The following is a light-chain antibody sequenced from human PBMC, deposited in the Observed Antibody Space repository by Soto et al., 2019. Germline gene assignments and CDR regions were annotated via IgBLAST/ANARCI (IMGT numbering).Light chain of an antibody. V-gene: IGKV1-39*02. CDR1: QSIRSY. CDR3: QQHGQWPIT. Sequence: DIQMTQSPXXXPXXXXXXXXVXCRASQSIRSYLNWYQQKPGKAPKLMIFAASSLESGVPSRFSGSGSGTDFTLTISSLQPEDFATYYCQQHGQWPITFGQGTRLEIK. CDR2: AAS. J-gene: IGKJ5*01.